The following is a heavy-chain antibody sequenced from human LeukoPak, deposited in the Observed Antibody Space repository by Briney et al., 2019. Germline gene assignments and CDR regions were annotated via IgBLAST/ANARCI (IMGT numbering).Heavy chain of an antibody. V-gene: IGHV3-7*01. CDR2: IKQDGSEK. CDR1: GFTFSSYW. CDR3: ARKALLWFGELSWFDP. Sequence: GGSLRLSCAASGFTFSSYWMSWVRQAPGKGLEWVANIKQDGSEKYYVDSVKGRFTISRDNAKNSLYLQMNSLRAEDTAVYYCARKALLWFGELSWFDPWGQGTLVTVSS. J-gene: IGHJ5*02. D-gene: IGHD3-10*01.